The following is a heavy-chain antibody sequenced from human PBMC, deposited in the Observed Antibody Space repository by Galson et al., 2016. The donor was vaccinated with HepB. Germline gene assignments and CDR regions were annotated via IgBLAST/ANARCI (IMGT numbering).Heavy chain of an antibody. CDR2: ITSNGDST. V-gene: IGHV3-64D*06. D-gene: IGHD3-3*01. Sequence: SLRLSCAASGFTLSSFAMHWVRQAPGKGLEYVSGITSNGDSTYYADSVKGRFTISRDNSKNMLYLQMSSLRAEDTAVYYCVKYYFGSGGYFSSADWFDPWGQGTLVTVSS. CDR1: GFTLSSFA. J-gene: IGHJ5*02. CDR3: VKYYFGSGGYFSSADWFDP.